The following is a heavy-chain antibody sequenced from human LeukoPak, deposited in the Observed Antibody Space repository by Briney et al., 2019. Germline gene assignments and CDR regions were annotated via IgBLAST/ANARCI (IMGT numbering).Heavy chain of an antibody. CDR3: ARDGTGSNYDILTGYYNDAFDI. CDR2: ISAYNGNT. D-gene: IGHD3-9*01. V-gene: IGHV1-18*01. Sequence: ASVKVSCKASGYTFTSYGISWVRQAPGQGLEWMGWISAYNGNTNYAQKLQGRVTMTTDTSTSTAYMELRSLRSDDTAVYYCARDGTGSNYDILTGYYNDAFDIRGQGTMVTVSS. J-gene: IGHJ3*02. CDR1: GYTFTSYG.